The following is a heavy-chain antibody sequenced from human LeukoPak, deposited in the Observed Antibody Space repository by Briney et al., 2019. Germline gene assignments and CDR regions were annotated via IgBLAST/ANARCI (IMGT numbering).Heavy chain of an antibody. V-gene: IGHV1-2*02. D-gene: IGHD3-16*01. CDR3: ARASFWESPVNWFDP. Sequence: ASVKVSCKTSGYTFIGHYIHWVRQAPGQGLEWMGWINPKNGGANYAPRFRGRVTMTRDRSTSTVYMELTRLASDDTAVYYCARASFWESPVNWFDPWGQGTLVTVSS. CDR2: INPKNGGA. J-gene: IGHJ5*02. CDR1: GYTFIGHY.